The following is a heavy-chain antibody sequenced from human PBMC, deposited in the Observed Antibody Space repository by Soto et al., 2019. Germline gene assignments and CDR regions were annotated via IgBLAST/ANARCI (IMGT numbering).Heavy chain of an antibody. D-gene: IGHD6-19*01. CDR3: AIGPRMWLAGGGY. CDR1: CGSFSGYY. V-gene: IGHV4-34*01. CDR2: INHSGIT. J-gene: IGHJ4*02. Sequence: LSLTCAVYCGSFSGYYWSWIRQPPGKGLEWLGEINHSGITDYNPSLKSRTTISIDTSKKQFSLKLNSVTAADTAVYYCAIGPRMWLAGGGYWGQGTQVTVSS.